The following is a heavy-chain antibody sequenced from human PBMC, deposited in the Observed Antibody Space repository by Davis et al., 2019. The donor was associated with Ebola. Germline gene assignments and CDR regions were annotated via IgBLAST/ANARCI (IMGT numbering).Heavy chain of an antibody. Sequence: GGSLRLSCKDSGNSFASHWIGWVRQMPGKGLEWMGIIYTGDSDTRYSPSFRGQVTISADKSIKTAFLQWSSLKASDTAMYYCARSIVGGKSGRWFDPWGQGTLVTVSS. J-gene: IGHJ5*02. CDR2: IYTGDSDT. D-gene: IGHD4-23*01. V-gene: IGHV5-51*01. CDR1: GNSFASHW. CDR3: ARSIVGGKSGRWFDP.